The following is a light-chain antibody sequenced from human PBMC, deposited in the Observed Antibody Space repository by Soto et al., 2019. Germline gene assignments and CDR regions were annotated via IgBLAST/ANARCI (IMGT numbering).Light chain of an antibody. CDR1: QGISSW. CDR2: AAS. CDR3: QQANSFPFT. Sequence: DIQMTQSPSSVSASVGDRVTITCRASQGISSWLAWYQQKPGKAPKLLIYAASSLQSGVPSRFSGSASRTACTLSLSIPPPEYFATNYYQQANSFPFTFGPGAKVNI. J-gene: IGKJ3*01. V-gene: IGKV1-12*02.